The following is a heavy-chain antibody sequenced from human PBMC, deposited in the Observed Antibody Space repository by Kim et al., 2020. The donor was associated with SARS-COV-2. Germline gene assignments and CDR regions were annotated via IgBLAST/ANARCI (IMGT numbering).Heavy chain of an antibody. J-gene: IGHJ5*02. V-gene: IGHV1-3*01. CDR3: ARTGKDIVVVPAAIGWFDP. Sequence: ASVKVSCKASGYTFTSYAMHWVRQAPGQRLEWMGWINAGNGNTKYSQKFQGRVTITRDTSASTAYMELSSLRSEDTAVYYCARTGKDIVVVPAAIGWFDPWGQGTLVTVSS. CDR2: INAGNGNT. CDR1: GYTFTSYA. D-gene: IGHD2-2*01.